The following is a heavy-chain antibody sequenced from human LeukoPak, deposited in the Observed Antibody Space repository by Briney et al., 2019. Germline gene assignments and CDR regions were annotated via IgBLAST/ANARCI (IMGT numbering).Heavy chain of an antibody. Sequence: GASVKVSCKAAGGTFSSYAISWVRQARGQGLEWMGRIIPILGIANYAQKFQGRVTITADKSTSTAYMELSSLRSEDTAVYYCARYDYGGNSPLDYWGQGTLVTVSS. CDR2: IIPILGIA. D-gene: IGHD4-23*01. CDR3: ARYDYGGNSPLDY. CDR1: GGTFSSYA. J-gene: IGHJ4*02. V-gene: IGHV1-69*04.